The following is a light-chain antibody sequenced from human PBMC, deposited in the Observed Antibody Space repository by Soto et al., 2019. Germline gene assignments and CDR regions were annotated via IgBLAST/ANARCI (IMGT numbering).Light chain of an antibody. Sequence: DIVMTQSPDSLAVSLGERATINCKSSQSVLYSSNNKNYLAWYQQKPGQPPKLLIYWASTRESGVPDRFSGSGSGTDFTLTISSLQAEDVAVYYCQQYYSTPYTFGHGTKLAIK. CDR2: WAS. J-gene: IGKJ2*01. CDR1: QSVLYSSNNKNY. V-gene: IGKV4-1*01. CDR3: QQYYSTPYT.